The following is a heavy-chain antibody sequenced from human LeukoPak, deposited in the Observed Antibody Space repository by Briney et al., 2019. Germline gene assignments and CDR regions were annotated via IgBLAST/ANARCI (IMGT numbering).Heavy chain of an antibody. CDR1: GYTFTCCY. CDR2: INPNSGGT. Sequence: GASVKVSCKASGYTFTCCYMHWVRQAPGQGLEWMGWINPNSGGTNYAQKFQGRVTMTRDTSISTAYMELSRLRSDDTAVYYCARDTLGDLTNWLDPSGQGTLVTVSS. V-gene: IGHV1-2*02. J-gene: IGHJ5*02. D-gene: IGHD3-16*01. CDR3: ARDTLGDLTNWLDP.